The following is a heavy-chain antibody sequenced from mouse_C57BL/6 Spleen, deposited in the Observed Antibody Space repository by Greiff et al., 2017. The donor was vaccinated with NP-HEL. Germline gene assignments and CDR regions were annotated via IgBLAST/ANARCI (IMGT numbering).Heavy chain of an antibody. CDR3: ARYYDYDLAWFAY. CDR2: INPSNGGT. D-gene: IGHD2-4*01. Sequence: VQLQQSGTELVKPGASVKLSCKASGYTFTSYWMHWVKQRPGQGLEWIGNINPSNGGTNYNEKFKSKATLTVDKSSSTAYMQRSSLTSADSAFYYCARYYDYDLAWFAYWGQETLVTVSA. J-gene: IGHJ3*01. V-gene: IGHV1-53*01. CDR1: GYTFTSYW.